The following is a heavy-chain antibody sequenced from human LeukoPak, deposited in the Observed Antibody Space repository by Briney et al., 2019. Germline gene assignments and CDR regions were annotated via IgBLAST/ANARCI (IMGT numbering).Heavy chain of an antibody. CDR2: IYYSGST. D-gene: IGHD5-12*01. CDR1: GGSISSSSYY. CDR3: ARVNREWLRVLSDSGWFDP. V-gene: IGHV4-39*07. J-gene: IGHJ5*02. Sequence: SETLSLTCTVSGGSISSSSYYWGWIRQPPGKGLEWIGSIYYSGSTYYNPSLKSRVTISVDTSKNQFSLKLSSVTAADTAVYYCARVNREWLRVLSDSGWFDPWGQGTLVTVSS.